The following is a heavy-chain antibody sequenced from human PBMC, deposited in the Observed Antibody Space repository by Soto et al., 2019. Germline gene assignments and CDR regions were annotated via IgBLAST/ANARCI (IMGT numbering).Heavy chain of an antibody. CDR1: GFTFSSYW. CDR2: IKQDGSEK. Sequence: EVQLVESGGGLVQPGGSLRLSCAASGFTFSSYWMRWVRQAPGKGLEWVANIKQDGSEKYYVDSVKGRFTISRDNAKNSLYLQMNSLRAEDTAVYYCAREEVARLSYFDYWGQGTLVTVSS. J-gene: IGHJ4*02. V-gene: IGHV3-7*01. D-gene: IGHD5-12*01. CDR3: AREEVARLSYFDY.